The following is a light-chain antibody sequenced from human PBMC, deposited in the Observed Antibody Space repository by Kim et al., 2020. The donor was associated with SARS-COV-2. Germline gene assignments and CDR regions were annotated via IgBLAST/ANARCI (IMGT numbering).Light chain of an antibody. J-gene: IGKJ2*01. V-gene: IGKV1-13*02. CDR1: QGVGNA. CDR3: QHFYQLPFA. Sequence: AIHLTQSPSSLSASVGDRVTITCRASQGVGNALAWYQQKPGKAPDLLIYDASGLETGVPSRFSGSGFGTDFTLTISGLQPEDAATYFCQHFYQLPFAFGQGTKLEI. CDR2: DAS.